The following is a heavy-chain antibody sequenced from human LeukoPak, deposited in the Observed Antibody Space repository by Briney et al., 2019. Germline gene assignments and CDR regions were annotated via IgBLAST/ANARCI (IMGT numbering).Heavy chain of an antibody. CDR3: ARDLGEYYDTSDNWFDP. Sequence: GGSLRLSCAASGFIFSSYWMAWVRQAPGKGLEGVANIKEDGSEKNYVDSVKGRFTISRDNAKNTLYLQMNSLRAEDTAVYYCARDLGEYYDTSDNWFDPWGQGTLVTVSS. CDR2: IKEDGSEK. D-gene: IGHD3-22*01. J-gene: IGHJ5*02. V-gene: IGHV3-7*01. CDR1: GFIFSSYW.